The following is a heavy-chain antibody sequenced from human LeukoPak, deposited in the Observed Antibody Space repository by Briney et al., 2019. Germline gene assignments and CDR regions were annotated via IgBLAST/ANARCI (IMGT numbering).Heavy chain of an antibody. Sequence: PSETLSFTCTVSGGSISSYYWSWIRQPPGKGLEWIGYIYYSGSTNYNPSLKSRVTISVDTSKNQFSLKLSSVTAADTAVYYCARDIDYWGQGTLVTASS. CDR3: ARDIDY. CDR1: GGSISSYY. V-gene: IGHV4-59*01. J-gene: IGHJ4*02. CDR2: IYYSGST.